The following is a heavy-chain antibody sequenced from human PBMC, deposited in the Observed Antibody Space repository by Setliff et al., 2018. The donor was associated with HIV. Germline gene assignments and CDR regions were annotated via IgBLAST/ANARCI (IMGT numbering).Heavy chain of an antibody. CDR3: ARLSIPAYYYMDV. J-gene: IGHJ6*03. CDR2: ISGDNGNT. V-gene: IGHV1-18*01. Sequence: GASVKVSCKASGYTFTNNGINWVRQAPGQGLEWMGWISGDNGNTKYAQKFQGRVTMTTVTSTSTAYMELRSLRSDDTAVYYCARLSIPAYYYMDVWGKGTTVTVSS. CDR1: GYTFTNNG. D-gene: IGHD2-21*01.